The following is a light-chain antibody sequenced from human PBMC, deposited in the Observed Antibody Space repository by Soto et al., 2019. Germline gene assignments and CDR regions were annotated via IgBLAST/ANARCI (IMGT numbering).Light chain of an antibody. J-gene: IGKJ4*01. Sequence: EIVLTQSPATLSLSPGERATLSCRASQGVSGSLAWYQQKPGQAPRLLIYDASNRATGIPARFSGSGSGTDFTLTISSLGPEDFAVYYCQQRSNWRLTFGGGTKVEIK. CDR1: QGVSGS. V-gene: IGKV3-11*01. CDR3: QQRSNWRLT. CDR2: DAS.